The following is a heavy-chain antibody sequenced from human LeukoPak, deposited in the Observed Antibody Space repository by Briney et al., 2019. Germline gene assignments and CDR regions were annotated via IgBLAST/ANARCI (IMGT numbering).Heavy chain of an antibody. CDR3: AKDRSSSFSGFLEY. J-gene: IGHJ4*02. Sequence: GGSLRLSCAASGFTFSSYAVSWVRQAPGKGLEWVSAISGSGGSTYYADSVKGRFTTSRDNSKNTLYLQMNSLRAEDTAVYYCAKDRSSSFSGFLEYWGQGTLVTVSS. CDR2: ISGSGGST. D-gene: IGHD6-6*01. V-gene: IGHV3-23*01. CDR1: GFTFSSYA.